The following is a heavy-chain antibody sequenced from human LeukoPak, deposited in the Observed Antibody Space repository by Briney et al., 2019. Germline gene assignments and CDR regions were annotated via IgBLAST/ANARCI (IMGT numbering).Heavy chain of an antibody. CDR3: AKVRYSGYCSGGSCYLPYYFDY. CDR2: ISYDGSKK. CDR1: GFTFSSYA. J-gene: IGHJ4*02. D-gene: IGHD2-15*01. V-gene: IGHV3-33*06. Sequence: GGSLRLSCAASGFTFSSYAMHWVRQAPGKGLEWVAVISYDGSKKEYADSLKGRFTISRDNSKNTLYLQMNSLRAEDTAVYYCAKVRYSGYCSGGSCYLPYYFDYWGQGTLVTVSS.